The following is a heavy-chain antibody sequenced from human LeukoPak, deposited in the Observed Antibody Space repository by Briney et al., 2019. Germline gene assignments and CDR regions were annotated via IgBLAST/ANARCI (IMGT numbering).Heavy chain of an antibody. CDR1: GFTFSSYG. J-gene: IGHJ4*02. Sequence: PGGSLRLSCAASGFTFSSYGMHWVRQAPGKGLEWVAFIRYDGSNKYYADSVKGRFTISRDNSKNTLYLQMNSLRAEDTAVYYCAKDNYDFWSGHAAASDYWGQGTLVTVSS. CDR2: IRYDGSNK. D-gene: IGHD3-3*01. V-gene: IGHV3-30*02. CDR3: AKDNYDFWSGHAAASDY.